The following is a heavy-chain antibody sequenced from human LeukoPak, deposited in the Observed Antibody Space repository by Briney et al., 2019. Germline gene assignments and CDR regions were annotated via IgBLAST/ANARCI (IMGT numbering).Heavy chain of an antibody. J-gene: IGHJ6*02. V-gene: IGHV4-39*01. CDR2: IYYSGST. CDR1: GGSISSSSYS. CDR3: ARADESLVYGMDV. Sequence: SETPSLTFTVSGGSISSSSYSWGWIRQPPGKGLEWVGSIYYSGSTYYNPSLKSRVTISVDTSKNQFSLKLRSVTAADTAIYYCARADESLVYGMDVWGPGTTVIVSS.